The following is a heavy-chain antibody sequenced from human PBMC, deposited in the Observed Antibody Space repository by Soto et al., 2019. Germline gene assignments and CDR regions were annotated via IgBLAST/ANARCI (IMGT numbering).Heavy chain of an antibody. CDR1: GGSVSSGNFY. Sequence: QVQLRESGPGLVKPSETLSLTCTVSGGSVSSGNFYWSWLRRPPGRGLEWIGDTYYSGRTNYNPSLKSRVALSIDVSRNPFSLKLTSVSAADTAIYYCARRGIVIKWFDPWGQGTLVTVSS. CDR2: TYYSGRT. J-gene: IGHJ5*02. D-gene: IGHD3-16*02. CDR3: ARRGIVIKWFDP. V-gene: IGHV4-61*01.